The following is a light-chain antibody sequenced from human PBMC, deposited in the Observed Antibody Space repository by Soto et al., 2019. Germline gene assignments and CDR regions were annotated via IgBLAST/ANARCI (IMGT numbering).Light chain of an antibody. CDR2: EVS. J-gene: IGLJ1*01. V-gene: IGLV2-14*01. Sequence: QSALTQPASVSGAPGQSITISCTGTSTDVGDYNYVSWYQQHPGKAPKLIIFEVSNRFSGSKSGNTASLTISGLQAEDEADYFCSSFASSSTHVFGRGTKLTVL. CDR1: STDVGDYNY. CDR3: SSFASSSTHV.